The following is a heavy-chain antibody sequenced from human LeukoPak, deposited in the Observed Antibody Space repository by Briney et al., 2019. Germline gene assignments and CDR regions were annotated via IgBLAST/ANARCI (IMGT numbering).Heavy chain of an antibody. CDR1: GYSISSGYY. CDR2: IYHSGST. J-gene: IGHJ3*02. D-gene: IGHD1-26*01. V-gene: IGHV4-38-2*02. Sequence: SETLSLTCTVSGYSISSGYYWGWIRQPPGKGLEWIGSIYHSGSTYYNPSLKSRVTISVDTSKNQFSLKLSSVTAADTAVYYCARAIPSGSYEAFDIWGQGTMVTVSS. CDR3: ARAIPSGSYEAFDI.